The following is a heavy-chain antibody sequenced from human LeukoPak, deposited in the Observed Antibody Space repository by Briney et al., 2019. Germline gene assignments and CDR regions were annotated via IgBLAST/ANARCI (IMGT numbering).Heavy chain of an antibody. CDR3: VRDGGVSGYDLLDY. CDR2: INQDGSEE. J-gene: IGHJ4*02. D-gene: IGHD5-12*01. Sequence: PGGSLRLSCAASGFTFSHYWMTWVRQAPGKGLEWVAQINQDGSEEYYMDSVKARFTISRDNAKNSVFLQMNSLRAEDTGVYYCVRDGGVSGYDLLDYWGQGTLVTVSS. V-gene: IGHV3-7*01. CDR1: GFTFSHYW.